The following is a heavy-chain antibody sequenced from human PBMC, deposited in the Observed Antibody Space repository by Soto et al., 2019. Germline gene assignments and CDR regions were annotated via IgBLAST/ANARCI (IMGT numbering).Heavy chain of an antibody. CDR2: ISPTGKRT. CDR1: GFTFISYS. D-gene: IGHD6-19*01. V-gene: IGHV3-23*01. CDR3: AIEGSECRNGPCVAS. Sequence: WGSLRLSWSASGFTFISYSISLFRHSPFRWLGWVSAISPTGKRTYYSDSVKGRFTISRDNARNTLGLHMSSLRAEDTALYYCAIEGSECRNGPCVASWGQGALVTVSS. J-gene: IGHJ5*02.